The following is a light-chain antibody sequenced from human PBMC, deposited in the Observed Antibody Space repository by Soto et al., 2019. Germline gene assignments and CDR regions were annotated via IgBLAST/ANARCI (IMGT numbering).Light chain of an antibody. CDR2: GVS. CDR1: QSVSSSY. V-gene: IGKV3-20*01. Sequence: ESVLTQSPGTLYLSPGERATLSCRASQSVSSSYLAWYQQKPGQAPRLLIYGVSSRATGIPDRFSGSGSGTDFTLTISRLEPEDFAVYYCQQYGSSPATFGQGTKVDI. J-gene: IGKJ1*01. CDR3: QQYGSSPAT.